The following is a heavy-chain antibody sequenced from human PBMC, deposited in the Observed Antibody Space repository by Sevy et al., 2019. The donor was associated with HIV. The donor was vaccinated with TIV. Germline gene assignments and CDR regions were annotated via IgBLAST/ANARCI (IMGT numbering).Heavy chain of an antibody. Sequence: ASVKVSCKTSGYTFNTFGINWVRQAPGQGLQWVGWISAYNGNTKYVQKLQGRVSMTTETSKSTVYMELRSLGSDDTAVYYCARDSIPLVQGIIITPYYYGMDVWGQGTTVTVSS. D-gene: IGHD3-10*01. CDR3: ARDSIPLVQGIIITPYYYGMDV. J-gene: IGHJ6*02. V-gene: IGHV1-18*04. CDR2: ISAYNGNT. CDR1: GYTFNTFG.